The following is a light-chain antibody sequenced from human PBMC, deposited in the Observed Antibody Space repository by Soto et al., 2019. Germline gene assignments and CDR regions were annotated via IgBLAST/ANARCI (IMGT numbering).Light chain of an antibody. Sequence: EIVLTQSPGTLSLSPGERATLSCRASQSVTSSYLAWYQQKPGQAPRLLVYGPSSRATGIPDRFRASGTGTDFTLTISRLEPEDSAVYYCQQSGRSPAFGHGTKLEIK. CDR3: QQSGRSPA. CDR2: GPS. V-gene: IGKV3-20*01. J-gene: IGKJ2*01. CDR1: QSVTSSY.